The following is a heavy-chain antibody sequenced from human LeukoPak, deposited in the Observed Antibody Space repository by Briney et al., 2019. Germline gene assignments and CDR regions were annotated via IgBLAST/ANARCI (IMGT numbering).Heavy chain of an antibody. CDR3: ASFVSGSFDAFDI. CDR1: GYSISSGYY. D-gene: IGHD6-13*01. Sequence: SETLSLTCTVSGYSISSGYYWGWIRQPPGKGLEWIGSIYHSGSTYYNPSLKSRVTISVDTSKNQFSLKLCSVTAADTAVYYCASFVSGSFDAFDIWCQGTMVTVSS. V-gene: IGHV4-38-2*02. CDR2: IYHSGST. J-gene: IGHJ3*02.